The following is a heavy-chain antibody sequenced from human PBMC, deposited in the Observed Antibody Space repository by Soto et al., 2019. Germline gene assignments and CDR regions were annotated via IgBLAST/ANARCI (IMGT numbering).Heavy chain of an antibody. J-gene: IGHJ6*02. V-gene: IGHV2-5*02. CDR3: VHSRCGGDCLRSYSSHYYYGMDV. Sequence: QITLKESGPTLVKPTQTLTLTCTFSGFSLSTGGLGVGWIRQPPRGALGWPGPIFLGDDKRYSPSLRSRLTITKDTSKNQVVLIMTNMDPVDTATYYCVHSRCGGDCLRSYSSHYYYGMDVWGQGTTVTVSS. CDR1: GFSLSTGGLG. D-gene: IGHD2-21*02. CDR2: IFLGDDK.